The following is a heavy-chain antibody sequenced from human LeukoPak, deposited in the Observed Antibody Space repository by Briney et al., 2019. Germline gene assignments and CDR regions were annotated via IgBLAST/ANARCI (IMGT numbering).Heavy chain of an antibody. V-gene: IGHV1-18*01. CDR2: ISAYNGNT. J-gene: IGHJ4*02. D-gene: IGHD3-3*01. CDR1: GYTFTSYG. CDR3: ARSELIFGVVTNFDY. Sequence: ASVTVSCKASGYTFTSYGISWVRQAPGQGLEWMGWISAYNGNTNYAQKLQGRVTMTTDSTTSTAYMELRSQRYDDTAVYYCARSELIFGVVTNFDYWGQGTLVTVSS.